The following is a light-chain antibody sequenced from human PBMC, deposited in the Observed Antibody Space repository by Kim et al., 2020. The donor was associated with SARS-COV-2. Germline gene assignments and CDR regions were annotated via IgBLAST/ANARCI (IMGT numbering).Light chain of an antibody. CDR1: QSVSSN. V-gene: IGKV3-15*01. CDR2: GAS. CDR3: QHRET. J-gene: IGKJ2*01. Sequence: EIVMTQSPATLSVSPGERATLSCRASQSVSSNLAWYQQKPGQAPRLLIYGASTRATGIPARFSGSGSGTEFTLTISSLQSEDFAVYYCQHRETFGQGTKLEI.